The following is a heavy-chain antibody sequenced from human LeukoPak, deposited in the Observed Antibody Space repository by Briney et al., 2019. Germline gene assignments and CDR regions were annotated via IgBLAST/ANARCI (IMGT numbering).Heavy chain of an antibody. Sequence: SETLSLTCTVSGGSISNSRYYWGWIRQPPGKGLEWIGSIYYSGTTYHNPSLKSLLTISVDTTKNQFSVRLSSVTAADTAVYYCAGIYDTPRGFWGRGTLVT. V-gene: IGHV4-39*01. J-gene: IGHJ4*02. D-gene: IGHD3-22*01. CDR3: AGIYDTPRGF. CDR1: GGSISNSRYY. CDR2: IYYSGTT.